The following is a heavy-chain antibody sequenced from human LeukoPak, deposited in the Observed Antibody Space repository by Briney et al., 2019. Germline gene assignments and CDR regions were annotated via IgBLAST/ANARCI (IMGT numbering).Heavy chain of an antibody. CDR3: AREPGLARSTFFDY. CDR2: ISAFNGNT. J-gene: IGHJ4*02. V-gene: IGHV1-18*01. Sequence: ASVKVSCTASGYIFTSYGVSWVRQAPGQGLEWMGWISAFNGNTNYAQKFRGRVTMTTEASTSTAYMELRSLRSDDTAFYYCAREPGLARSTFFDYWGQGTLVTVST. CDR1: GYIFTSYG. D-gene: IGHD3-16*01.